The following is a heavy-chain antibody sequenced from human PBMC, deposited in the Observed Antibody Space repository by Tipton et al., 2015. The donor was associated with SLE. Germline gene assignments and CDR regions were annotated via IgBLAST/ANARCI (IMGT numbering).Heavy chain of an antibody. CDR2: FTRSGGT. CDR1: SGSFSDYW. V-gene: IGHV4-34*01. CDR3: ARDQCRGGGCYSFHTFDI. Sequence: TLSLTCAAYSGSFSDYWWSWIRQPPGKGLEWIGEFTRSGGTNYNPSLKSRVSISADRSKNQFSLNLRSVTAADTAVYYCARDQCRGGGCYSFHTFDIWGQGTMVSVSS. J-gene: IGHJ3*02. D-gene: IGHD2-15*01.